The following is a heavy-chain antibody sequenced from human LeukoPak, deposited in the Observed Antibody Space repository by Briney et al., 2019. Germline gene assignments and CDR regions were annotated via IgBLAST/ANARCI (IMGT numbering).Heavy chain of an antibody. CDR3: ARGYSSSWFGSGFDY. J-gene: IGHJ4*02. D-gene: IGHD6-13*01. Sequence: GGSLRLSCAASGFTFSGYAMSWARQAPGKGLEWVAVMSSDGSNTYYTESLKGRFTISRDNSKSTLYLQMNTLRDEDTAVYYCARGYSSSWFGSGFDYWGPGTLVTVSS. CDR2: MSSDGSNT. CDR1: GFTFSGYA. V-gene: IGHV3-30*04.